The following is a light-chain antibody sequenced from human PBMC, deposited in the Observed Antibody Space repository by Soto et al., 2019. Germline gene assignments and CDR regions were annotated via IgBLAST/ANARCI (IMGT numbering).Light chain of an antibody. V-gene: IGKV1D-12*01. CDR3: QHANIFPVT. J-gene: IGKJ5*01. CDR2: AAS. Sequence: DIQMTQSQSSVSASVGDRVTITCRASQGINNWLAWYQQKPGKAPKLLIYAASSLQSGVPSRFSGSGSGTDFTLTITSLQPEDFATYYCQHANIFPVTFGQGTRLEIK. CDR1: QGINNW.